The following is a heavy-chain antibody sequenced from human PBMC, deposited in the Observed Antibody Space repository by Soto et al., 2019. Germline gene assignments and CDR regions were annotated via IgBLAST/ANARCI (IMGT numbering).Heavy chain of an antibody. CDR1: GGTFSSYA. D-gene: IGHD5-12*01. Sequence: SVKVSCKASGGTFSSYAISWVRQAPGQGPEWMGGIIPIFGTANYAQKFQGRVTITADKSTSTAYMELSSLRSEDTAVYYCARGGVATTLYYYYGMDVWRQGTTVTVSS. CDR2: IIPIFGTA. CDR3: ARGGVATTLYYYYGMDV. V-gene: IGHV1-69*06. J-gene: IGHJ6*02.